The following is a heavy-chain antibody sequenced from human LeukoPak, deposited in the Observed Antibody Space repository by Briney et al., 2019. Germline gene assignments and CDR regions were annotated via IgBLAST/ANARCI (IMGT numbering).Heavy chain of an antibody. D-gene: IGHD4-17*01. CDR1: GGSISSGGYY. J-gene: IGHJ6*02. V-gene: IGHV4-31*03. CDR2: IYYSGST. CDR3: ARGGYGDNYGMDV. Sequence: SQTLSLTCTVSGGSISSGGYYWSWIRQHPGKGLEWNGYIYYSGSTYYNPSLKSRVTISVDTSKNQFSLKLSSVTAADTAVYYCARGGYGDNYGMDVWGQGTTVTVSS.